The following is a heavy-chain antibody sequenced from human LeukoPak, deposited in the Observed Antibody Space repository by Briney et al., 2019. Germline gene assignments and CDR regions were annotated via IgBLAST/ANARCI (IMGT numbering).Heavy chain of an antibody. CDR2: ISSSSSYI. CDR1: GFTFSSYS. Sequence: PGGSLRLSCAASGFTFSSYSMNWVRQTPGKGLEWVSSISSSSSYIFYADSVKGRFTMSRDNAKESLFLQMNSLRAEDTAVYYCARDYGDYEPGRHHYYYYYMDVWGKGTTVTVSS. J-gene: IGHJ6*03. V-gene: IGHV3-21*01. CDR3: ARDYGDYEPGRHHYYYYYMDV. D-gene: IGHD4-17*01.